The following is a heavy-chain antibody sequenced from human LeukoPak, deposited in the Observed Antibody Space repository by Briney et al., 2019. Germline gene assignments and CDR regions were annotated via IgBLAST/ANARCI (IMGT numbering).Heavy chain of an antibody. V-gene: IGHV3-33*01. CDR3: ARESELGRDGYNLGY. D-gene: IGHD5-24*01. J-gene: IGHJ4*02. CDR2: IWYDGSNK. CDR1: GFTFSSCG. Sequence: GGSLRLSCVASGFTFSSCGMHWVRQAPGKGLQWVAVIWYDGSNKYYADSVKGRFTISRDNSKNTLYLQMNSLRAEDTAVYYCARESELGRDGYNLGYWGQGTLVTVSS.